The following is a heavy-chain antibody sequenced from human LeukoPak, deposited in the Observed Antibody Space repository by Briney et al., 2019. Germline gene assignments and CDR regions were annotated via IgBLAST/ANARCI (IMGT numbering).Heavy chain of an antibody. CDR2: IYSGGST. CDR3: AREGYDILTGYWFDY. Sequence: GGSLRLSCAASGFTVSSNYMSWVRQAPGKGLEWVSVIYSGGSTYYADSVKGRFTISRRNSKNTLYLQMNSLRAEDTAVYYCAREGYDILTGYWFDYWGQGTLVTVSS. D-gene: IGHD3-9*01. J-gene: IGHJ4*02. V-gene: IGHV3-53*04. CDR1: GFTVSSNY.